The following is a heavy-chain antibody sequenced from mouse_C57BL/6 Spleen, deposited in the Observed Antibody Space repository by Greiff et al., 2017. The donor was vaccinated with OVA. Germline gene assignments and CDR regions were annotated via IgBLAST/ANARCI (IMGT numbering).Heavy chain of an antibody. J-gene: IGHJ3*01. V-gene: IGHV1-26*01. CDR3: ARRWKDYYGKAWFAY. CDR1: GYTFTDYY. CDR2: INPNNGGT. Sequence: EVQLQQSGPELVKPGASVKISCKASGYTFTDYYMNWVKQSHGKSLEWIGDINPNNGGTSYNQKFKGKATLTVDKSSSTAYMELRSLTSEDSAVYYCARRWKDYYGKAWFAYWGQGTLVTVSA. D-gene: IGHD1-1*01.